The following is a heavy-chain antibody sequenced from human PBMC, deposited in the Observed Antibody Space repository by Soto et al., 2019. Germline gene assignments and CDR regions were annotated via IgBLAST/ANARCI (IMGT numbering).Heavy chain of an antibody. V-gene: IGHV3-23*01. CDR2: ISASGRST. CDR1: GLTFSTSA. D-gene: IGHD2-15*01. Sequence: GGSLRLSCAASGLTFSTSAMSWVRQAPGKGLEWVSLISASGRSTDYADSVKGRFTISRDNSKSTVYLQMNSLRADDTAVYYCAKDPPSEKLQPDYGMDVWGQGTTATVSS. J-gene: IGHJ6*02. CDR3: AKDPPSEKLQPDYGMDV.